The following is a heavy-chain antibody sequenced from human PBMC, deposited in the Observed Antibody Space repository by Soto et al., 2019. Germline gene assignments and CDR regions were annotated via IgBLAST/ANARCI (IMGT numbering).Heavy chain of an antibody. V-gene: IGHV3-21*01. CDR1: GFSFSTYS. Sequence: GGSLRLSCEASGFSFSTYSMHWVRQAPGKGLEWVSSIGRRSDIYYADSVKGRFTISRDNAKDSVSLQMNSLRDEDTAVYYCAREETAWPLAYGLDVWGQGTTVTVSS. CDR2: IGRRSDI. J-gene: IGHJ6*02. CDR3: AREETAWPLAYGLDV. D-gene: IGHD2-21*02.